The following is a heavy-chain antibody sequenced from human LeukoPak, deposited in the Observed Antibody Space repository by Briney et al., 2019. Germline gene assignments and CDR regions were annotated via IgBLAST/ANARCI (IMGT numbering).Heavy chain of an antibody. D-gene: IGHD6-13*01. CDR3: AREAGYSSSWSLNYYYMDV. CDR1: GGSISSNSYY. CDR2: IYYSGST. Sequence: SETLSLTCTVSGGSISSNSYYWGWIRQSPGKGLEWIGTIYYSGSTYYSPSLKSRVTISVDTSKNQFSLKLSSVTAADTAVYYCAREAGYSSSWSLNYYYMDVWGKGTTVTVSS. J-gene: IGHJ6*03. V-gene: IGHV4-39*07.